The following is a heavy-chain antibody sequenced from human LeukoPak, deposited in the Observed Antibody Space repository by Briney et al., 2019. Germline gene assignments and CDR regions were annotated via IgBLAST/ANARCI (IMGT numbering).Heavy chain of an antibody. D-gene: IGHD1-26*01. V-gene: IGHV3-13*01. Sequence: GGSLRLSCAASGFTFSSYDMHWVRQATGKGLEWVSAIGTAGDTYYPGSVKGRFTISRDNSENTLYLQMNSLRADDTAVYFCAGHRSGSYYDAFDIWGQGTMVTVSS. CDR1: GFTFSSYD. J-gene: IGHJ3*02. CDR3: AGHRSGSYYDAFDI. CDR2: IGTAGDT.